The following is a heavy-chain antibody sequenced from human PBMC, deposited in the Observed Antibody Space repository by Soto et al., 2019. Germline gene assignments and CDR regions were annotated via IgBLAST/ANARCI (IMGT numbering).Heavy chain of an antibody. V-gene: IGHV1-8*01. J-gene: IGHJ3*02. CDR3: ARAMGIEHAFDI. Sequence: ASVKVSFKASGYTFTSYDINWVRQATGQGLEWMGWMNPNSGNTGYAQKFQGRVTMTRNTSISTAYMELSSLRSEDTAVYYCARAMGIEHAFDIWGQGTMVTVSS. D-gene: IGHD3-10*01. CDR2: MNPNSGNT. CDR1: GYTFTSYD.